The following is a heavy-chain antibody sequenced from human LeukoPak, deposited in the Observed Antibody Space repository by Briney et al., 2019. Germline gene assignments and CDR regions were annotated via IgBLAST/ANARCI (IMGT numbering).Heavy chain of an antibody. Sequence: SVKVSCKASGGTFSSYAISWVRQAPGQGLEWMGGIIPIFGTANYAQKFQGRVTITADKSTSTAYMELSRLRSDDTAVYYCARDHTSPYYYDSSGYSAGYWGQGTLVTVSS. CDR2: IIPIFGTA. V-gene: IGHV1-69*06. CDR3: ARDHTSPYYYDSSGYSAGY. J-gene: IGHJ4*02. D-gene: IGHD3-22*01. CDR1: GGTFSSYA.